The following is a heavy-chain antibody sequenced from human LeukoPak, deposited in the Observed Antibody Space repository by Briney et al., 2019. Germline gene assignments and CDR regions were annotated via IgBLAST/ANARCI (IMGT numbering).Heavy chain of an antibody. V-gene: IGHV4-59*01. D-gene: IGHD6-13*01. J-gene: IGHJ4*02. CDR1: GGSISSYY. Sequence: SETLSLTCTVSGGSISSYYWSWIRQPPGKGLEWVGYIYYSGSTNYNPSLKSRVTISVDTSKNQFSLKLSSVTAAHTAVYYCARDFSSTWYYFDYWGQGTLVTVSS. CDR3: ARDFSSTWYYFDY. CDR2: IYYSGST.